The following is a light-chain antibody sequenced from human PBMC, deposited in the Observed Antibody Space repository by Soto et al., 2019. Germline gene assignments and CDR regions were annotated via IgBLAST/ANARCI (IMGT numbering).Light chain of an antibody. CDR1: SSDVGGYNY. V-gene: IGLV2-14*01. J-gene: IGLJ2*01. Sequence: QSALTQPASVSGSPGQSITISCTGTSSDVGGYNYVSWYQQHPGKAPKLMIYDVSDRPSGVSSRFSGSKSGNTASLTISGLQAEDDADYYCSSYTSDSTLVVFGGGTKLTVL. CDR3: SSYTSDSTLVV. CDR2: DVS.